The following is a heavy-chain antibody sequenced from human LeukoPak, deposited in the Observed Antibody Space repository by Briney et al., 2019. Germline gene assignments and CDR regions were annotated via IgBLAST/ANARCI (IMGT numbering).Heavy chain of an antibody. CDR2: INHNETT. J-gene: IGHJ4*02. V-gene: IGHV4-34*01. Sequence: PSDTLSLTCAVCGGSLSDYYWTWLRQPPGKGLEEIVDINHNETTYYHPSRESRVPIFPKTCQNQISLKLTSVTAAHTAVYYCSLEWLHWGQGTLVTVSS. CDR3: SLEWLH. D-gene: IGHD3-3*01. CDR1: GGSLSDYY.